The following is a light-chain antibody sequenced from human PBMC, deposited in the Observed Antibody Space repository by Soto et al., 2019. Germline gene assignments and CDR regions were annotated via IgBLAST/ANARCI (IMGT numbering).Light chain of an antibody. V-gene: IGKV1-5*01. CDR1: QSISNW. CDR2: DAS. J-gene: IGKJ2*01. CDR3: QQYNSYQGT. Sequence: DIQMTQSPSTLSASVGDRVTITCRASQSISNWLAWYQQKPGKAPKLLIYDASSLGSGVPSRFSGSGSGTEFTLTISSLQPDDFATYYCQQYNSYQGTFGQGTKLEIK.